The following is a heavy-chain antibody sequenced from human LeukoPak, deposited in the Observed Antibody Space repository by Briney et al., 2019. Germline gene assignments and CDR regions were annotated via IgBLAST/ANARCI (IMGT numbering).Heavy chain of an antibody. V-gene: IGHV4-59*01. CDR1: GGSISSYY. Sequence: SETLSLTCTVSGGSISSYYWSWIRQPPGKGLEWIGYIYYSGSTNYNPSLKSRVTISVDTSKNQFSLKLSSVTAADTAVYYCARTYDSSLFDIWGQGTMVTVSS. CDR3: ARTYDSSLFDI. J-gene: IGHJ3*02. D-gene: IGHD3-22*01. CDR2: IYYSGST.